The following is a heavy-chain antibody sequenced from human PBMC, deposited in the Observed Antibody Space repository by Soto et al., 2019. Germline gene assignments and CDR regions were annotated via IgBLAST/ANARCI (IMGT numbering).Heavy chain of an antibody. D-gene: IGHD5-18*01. Sequence: GASVKVSCKASEYTFKSYAMHWVRQAPGQRLEWMGWINAGNGNTKYSQKFQGRVTITADESTSTAYMELSSLRSEDTAVYYCARSYSYGPPYFDFWGQGTLVTVSS. V-gene: IGHV1-3*01. J-gene: IGHJ4*02. CDR3: ARSYSYGPPYFDF. CDR2: INAGNGNT. CDR1: EYTFKSYA.